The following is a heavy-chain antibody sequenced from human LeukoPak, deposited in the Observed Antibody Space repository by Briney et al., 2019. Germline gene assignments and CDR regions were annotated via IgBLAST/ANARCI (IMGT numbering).Heavy chain of an antibody. CDR1: GFTFSHYA. CDR3: AKDLSMTTTYYFDY. J-gene: IGHJ4*02. V-gene: IGHV3-23*01. D-gene: IGHD4-17*01. CDR2: ISGSGGST. Sequence: GGSLRLSCAASGFTFSHYAMSWVRQAPGKGLEWVSAISGSGGSTYYADSVKGRFTISRDNSKNTLYLQMNSLRAEDTAVYYCAKDLSMTTTYYFDYWGQGTLVTVSS.